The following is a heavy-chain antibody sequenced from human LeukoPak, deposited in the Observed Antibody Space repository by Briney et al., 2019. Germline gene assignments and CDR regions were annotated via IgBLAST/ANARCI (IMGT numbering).Heavy chain of an antibody. J-gene: IGHJ5*02. CDR1: GFTVSSNY. CDR2: IYSGGST. V-gene: IGHV3-53*01. D-gene: IGHD3-22*01. CDR3: ARDESDSYDSSGYYFT. Sequence: GGSLRLSCAAPGFTVSSNYMSWVRQAPGKGLEWVSVIYSGGSTYYADSVKGRFTISRDNSKNTLYLQMNSLRAEDTAVYYCARDESDSYDSSGYYFTWGQGTLVTVSS.